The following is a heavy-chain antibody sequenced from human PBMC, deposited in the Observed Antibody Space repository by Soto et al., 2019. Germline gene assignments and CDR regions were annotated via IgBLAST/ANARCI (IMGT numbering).Heavy chain of an antibody. J-gene: IGHJ3*02. D-gene: IGHD1-26*01. CDR2: ISSSSSYI. CDR1: GFTFSSYS. CDR3: ARAWEHTATDAFDI. V-gene: IGHV3-21*01. Sequence: EVQLVESGGGLVKPGGSLRLSCAASGFTFSSYSMNWVRQAPGKGLEWVSSISSSSSYIYYADSVKGRFTISRDNAKNSLYLQVNSLRADDTAVYYWARAWEHTATDAFDIWGQGTMVTVSS.